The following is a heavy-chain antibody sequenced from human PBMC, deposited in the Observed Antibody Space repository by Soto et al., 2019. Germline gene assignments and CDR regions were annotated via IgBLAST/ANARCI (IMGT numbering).Heavy chain of an antibody. D-gene: IGHD1-26*01. CDR1: GFTFSSYG. V-gene: IGHV3-53*01. CDR3: ARGSYAPFYYDSNCMGV. CDR2: IYSGGST. J-gene: IGHJ6*01. Sequence: PGGSLRLSCAASGFTFSSYGMHWVRQAPGKGLEWVSVIYSGGSTYYADSVKGRFTISRDNSKNTLYLQMNSLRAEDTAVYYSARGSYAPFYYDSNCMGVGGQGNTVTFS.